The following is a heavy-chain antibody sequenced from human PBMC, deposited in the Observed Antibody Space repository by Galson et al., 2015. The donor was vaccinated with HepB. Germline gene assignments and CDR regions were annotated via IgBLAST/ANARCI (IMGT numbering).Heavy chain of an antibody. Sequence: SLRLSCAASGFTFDDYAMHWVRLAPGKGLEWVSAISGSGGSTYYADSVKGRFTISRDNSKNTLYLQMNSLRAEDTAVYYCAKRLSYFDYWGQGTLVTVSS. J-gene: IGHJ4*02. CDR1: GFTFDDYA. CDR2: ISGSGGST. CDR3: AKRLSYFDY. V-gene: IGHV3-23*01. D-gene: IGHD3-16*01.